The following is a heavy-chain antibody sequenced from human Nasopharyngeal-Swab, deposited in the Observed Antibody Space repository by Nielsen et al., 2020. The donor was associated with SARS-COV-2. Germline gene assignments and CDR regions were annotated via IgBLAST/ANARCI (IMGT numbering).Heavy chain of an antibody. Sequence: ASVKVSCKASGYTFTSYYMHWVRQAPGQGLEWMGIINPSGGSTSYAQKFQGRVTMTRDTSTSTVYMELSSLRSEDTAVYYCARAPEGFWSDSGDNWFDPWGQGTLVTVSS. CDR2: INPSGGST. D-gene: IGHD3-3*01. V-gene: IGHV1-46*01. CDR1: GYTFTSYY. CDR3: ARAPEGFWSDSGDNWFDP. J-gene: IGHJ5*02.